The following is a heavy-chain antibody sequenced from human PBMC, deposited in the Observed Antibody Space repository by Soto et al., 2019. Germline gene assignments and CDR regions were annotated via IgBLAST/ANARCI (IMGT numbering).Heavy chain of an antibody. D-gene: IGHD6-19*01. CDR2: IYWDGDK. CDR1: GFALSARGMG. Sequence: QITLKESGPTLVKPTQTLTLSCTFSGFALSARGMGVGWIRQPPGKALEWLALIYWDGDKWYGPSLKNRATITEDTPKNQVVLTMTNMDPVDTATYYCAHRSRGWQYYFTHSGQGALVTVSS. CDR3: AHRSRGWQYYFTH. V-gene: IGHV2-5*05. J-gene: IGHJ4*02.